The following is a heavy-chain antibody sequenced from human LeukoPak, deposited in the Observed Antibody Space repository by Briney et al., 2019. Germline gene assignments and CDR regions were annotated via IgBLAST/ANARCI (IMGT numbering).Heavy chain of an antibody. J-gene: IGHJ4*02. CDR2: ISAYNGNT. Sequence: GASVKVSCKASGYTFITHGLTWVRQAPGQGLEWMGWISAYNGNTIYAQTLQDRLTMTTDTSTSTAYMELRSLRSDDTAVYYCARGRLRHLDWTRAYSDYWGQGTLVTVSS. D-gene: IGHD3-9*01. CDR1: GYTFITHG. CDR3: ARGRLRHLDWTRAYSDY. V-gene: IGHV1-18*01.